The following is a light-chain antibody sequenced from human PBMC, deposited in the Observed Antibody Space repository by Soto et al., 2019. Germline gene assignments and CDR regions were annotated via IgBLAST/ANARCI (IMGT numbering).Light chain of an antibody. Sequence: DIQMTQSPSSLSASVGDRVTITCRASQNIDSYLNWYQQRPGKAPKLLIHDASSLQSGVPSRFSGSGSGTDFTLTISSLQPEDFATYYCQQLNSYPLTFGGGTKVDIK. CDR1: QNIDSY. J-gene: IGKJ4*01. CDR2: DAS. CDR3: QQLNSYPLT. V-gene: IGKV1-17*01.